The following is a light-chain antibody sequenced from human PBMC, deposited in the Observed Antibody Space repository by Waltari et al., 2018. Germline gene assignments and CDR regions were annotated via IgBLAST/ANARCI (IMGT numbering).Light chain of an antibody. CDR3: SSYRRSDIVV. CDR2: DVN. CDR1: RRHVGCYNY. J-gene: IGLJ2*01. V-gene: IGLV2-14*03. Sequence: QPALTQPASVSGSPGQSITISSTGTRRHVGCYNYLSWYQHHPGNAPKIMTYDVNDRPSGVSNRFSGSKSGNTASLTISGLQAEDEADYYCSSYRRSDIVVFGGGTKLTVL.